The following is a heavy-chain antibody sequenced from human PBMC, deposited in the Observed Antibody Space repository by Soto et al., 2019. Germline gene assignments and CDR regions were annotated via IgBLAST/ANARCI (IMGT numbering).Heavy chain of an antibody. CDR3: AREGSGSSFFAY. D-gene: IGHD3-10*01. Sequence: QVQLQESGPGLVKPSGTLSLTCAVSGGSISSSNWWSWVRQSPGMRLEWIGETHHSESTNYNPSHKSRRPLSVAKSQNQFSLRLSSVTAADTALYYWAREGSGSSFFAYWGQGTLVTVSS. CDR2: THHSEST. V-gene: IGHV4-4*02. J-gene: IGHJ4*02. CDR1: GGSISSSNW.